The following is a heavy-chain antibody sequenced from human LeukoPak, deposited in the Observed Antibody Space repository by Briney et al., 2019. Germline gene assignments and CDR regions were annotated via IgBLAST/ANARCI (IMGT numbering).Heavy chain of an antibody. J-gene: IGHJ4*02. Sequence: PGRSLRLSCAASGFTFDDYAMHWVRQAPGKGLEWVSGISWNSGSIGYADSVKGRFTISRDNAKNSLYLQMNSLRDEDMALYYCAKGLGSSSWFSFDYWGQGTLVTVSS. CDR1: GFTFDDYA. CDR2: ISWNSGSI. D-gene: IGHD6-13*01. CDR3: AKGLGSSSWFSFDY. V-gene: IGHV3-9*03.